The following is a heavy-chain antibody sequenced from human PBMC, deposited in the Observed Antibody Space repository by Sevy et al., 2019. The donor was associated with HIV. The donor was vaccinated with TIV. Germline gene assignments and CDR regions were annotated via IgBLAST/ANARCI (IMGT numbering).Heavy chain of an antibody. V-gene: IGHV4-59*01. CDR2: IYYSGST. CDR3: ARCLSDVAAAAHYYYYGMHV. D-gene: IGHD6-13*01. Sequence: SETLSLTCTVSGGSISSYYWSWIRQPPGKGLEWIGYIYYSGSTNYNPSLKSRVTISVDTSKNQFSLKLSSVTAADTAVYYCARCLSDVAAAAHYYYYGMHVWGQGTTVTVSS. CDR1: GGSISSYY. J-gene: IGHJ6*02.